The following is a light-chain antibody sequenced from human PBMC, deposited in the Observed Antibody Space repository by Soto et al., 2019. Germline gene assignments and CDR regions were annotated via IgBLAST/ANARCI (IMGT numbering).Light chain of an antibody. CDR3: QQYGSSPVT. CDR2: GAS. J-gene: IGKJ2*01. Sequence: EIVLTQSPGTLSLSPGERATLSCRASQSVSSIYLAWYQQKPGQAPRLLIYGASSRATGIPDRFSGSGSGTDFTLTISRLEPEDFAVYYCQQYGSSPVTFGQGTKLEIK. V-gene: IGKV3-20*01. CDR1: QSVSSIY.